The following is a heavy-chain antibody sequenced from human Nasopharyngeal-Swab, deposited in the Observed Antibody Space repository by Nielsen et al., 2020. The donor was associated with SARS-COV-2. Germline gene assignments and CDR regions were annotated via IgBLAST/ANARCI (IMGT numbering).Heavy chain of an antibody. Sequence: SETLSLTCTVSGGSISSGGYYWSWIRQHPGKGLEWIGYIYYSGSTYYNPSLKSRVTISVDTSKNQFSLKLSSVTAADTAVYYCARLIVATSWYFDLWSRGTLVTVSS. CDR2: IYYSGST. CDR1: GGSISSGGYY. V-gene: IGHV4-31*03. CDR3: ARLIVATSWYFDL. J-gene: IGHJ2*01. D-gene: IGHD5-12*01.